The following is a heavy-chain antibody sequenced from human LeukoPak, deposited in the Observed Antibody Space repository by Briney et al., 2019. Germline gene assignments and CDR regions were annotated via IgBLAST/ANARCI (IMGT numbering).Heavy chain of an antibody. CDR1: GFTFSSYG. CDR3: ARDLYSSGWYSQDYYYGMDV. CDR2: IWYDGSNK. Sequence: GGSLRLSCAASGFTFSSYGMHWVRQAPGKGLEWVAVIWYDGSNKYYADSVKGRFTISRDNSKNTLYLQMNSLRAEDTAVYYCARDLYSSGWYSQDYYYGMDVWGQGTTVIVSS. V-gene: IGHV3-33*01. D-gene: IGHD6-19*01. J-gene: IGHJ6*02.